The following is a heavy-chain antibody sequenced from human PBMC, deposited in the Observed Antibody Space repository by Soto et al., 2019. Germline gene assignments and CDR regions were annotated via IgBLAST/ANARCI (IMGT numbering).Heavy chain of an antibody. J-gene: IGHJ1*01. CDR1: GGSISSYY. V-gene: IGHV4-59*01. D-gene: IGHD6-19*01. CDR3: ASSSGWLLFQD. Sequence: PSETLSLTCTVSGGSISSYYWSWIRQPPGKGLEWIGYIYHSGSTNYNPSLKSQVTISVDTSKNQFSLKLASVTAADTAVYYCASSSGWLLFQDRSQGTLVTVSS. CDR2: IYHSGST.